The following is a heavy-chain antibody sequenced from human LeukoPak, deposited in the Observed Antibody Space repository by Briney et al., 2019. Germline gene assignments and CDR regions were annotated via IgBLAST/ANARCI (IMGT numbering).Heavy chain of an antibody. V-gene: IGHV1-24*01. CDR3: ATGPGIAAAGPFDY. CDR1: GYTLTEVS. CDR2: FDPEDGET. D-gene: IGHD6-13*01. J-gene: IGHJ4*02. Sequence: ASVTVSCKVSGYTLTEVSMHWVRQAPGKGLEWMGGFDPEDGETIYAQKFQGRVTMTEDTSTDTAYMELSSLRSEDTAVYYCATGPGIAAAGPFDYWGQGTLVTVSS.